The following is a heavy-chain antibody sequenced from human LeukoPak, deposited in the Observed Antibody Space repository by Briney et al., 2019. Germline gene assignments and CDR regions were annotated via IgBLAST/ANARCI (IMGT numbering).Heavy chain of an antibody. V-gene: IGHV3-72*01. CDR3: ARVGDYYDSRGYSTDAFDI. D-gene: IGHD3-22*01. Sequence: PGGSPRLSCAASGFTFSDHYMDWVRQAPGKGLEWVGRIRNRAKSYSTQNAPSVKDRFTISRDDSRNSLYLQMNSLKTEDTAVYFCARVGDYYDSRGYSTDAFDIWGQGTMVTVSS. CDR2: IRNRAKSYST. CDR1: GFTFSDHY. J-gene: IGHJ3*02.